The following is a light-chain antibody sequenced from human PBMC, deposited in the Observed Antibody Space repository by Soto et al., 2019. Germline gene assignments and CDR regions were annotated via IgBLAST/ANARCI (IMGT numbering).Light chain of an antibody. J-gene: IGLJ3*02. CDR2: SDD. CDR3: AAWDDNLNAGV. CDR1: SSNIGENT. V-gene: IGLV1-44*01. Sequence: QSVLTQPPSASDTPGQRVTLSCSGSSSNIGENTVTWYQHLPGTAPKVLISSDDQRPSGVPDRFSGSKSGTSASLAISGLQSEDEAHFYCAAWDDNLNAGVFGGGTKLTVL.